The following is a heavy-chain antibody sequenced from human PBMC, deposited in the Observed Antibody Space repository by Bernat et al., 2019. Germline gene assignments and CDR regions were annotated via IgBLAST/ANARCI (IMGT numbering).Heavy chain of an antibody. CDR2: IYYSGST. V-gene: IGHV4-59*01. J-gene: IGHJ2*01. D-gene: IGHD1-1*01. CDR1: GGSISSYY. CDR3: ARADRDCGGTWYFDL. Sequence: QVQLQESGPGLVKPSETLSLTCTFSGGSISSYYWSWIRQPPGKGLEWIGYIYYSGSTNYNPSLKSRVTISVDTSKNQFSLKLSSVTAADTAVYYCARADRDCGGTWYFDLWGRGTLVTVFS.